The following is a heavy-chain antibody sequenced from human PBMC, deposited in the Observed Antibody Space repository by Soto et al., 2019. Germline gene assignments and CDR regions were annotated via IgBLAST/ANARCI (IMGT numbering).Heavy chain of an antibody. CDR3: TLPVSGDYDTSDYYYYYYMDV. D-gene: IGHD2-21*02. CDR2: IRSKANSYAT. CDR1: GFTFSGSA. Sequence: GGSLRLSCAASGFTFSGSAMHWVRQASGKGLEWVGRIRSKANSYATAYAASVKGRFTISRDDSKNTAYLQMNSLKTEDTAVYYCTLPVSGDYDTSDYYYYYYMDVWGKGTTVTVSS. J-gene: IGHJ6*03. V-gene: IGHV3-73*01.